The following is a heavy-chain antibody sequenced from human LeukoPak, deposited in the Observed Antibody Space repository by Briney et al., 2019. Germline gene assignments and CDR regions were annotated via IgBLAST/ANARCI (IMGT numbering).Heavy chain of an antibody. J-gene: IGHJ6*03. CDR2: ISSSSSTI. D-gene: IGHD3-16*02. Sequence: GGSLRLSCAASGFTFSSYSMNWVRQAPGKGLEWVSYISSSSSTIYYADSVKGRFTISRDNAKNSLYLQMNSLRAEDTAVYYCAKESIVYYYYYMDAWGKETTVTVSS. CDR1: GFTFSSYS. V-gene: IGHV3-48*01. CDR3: AKESIVYYYYYMDA.